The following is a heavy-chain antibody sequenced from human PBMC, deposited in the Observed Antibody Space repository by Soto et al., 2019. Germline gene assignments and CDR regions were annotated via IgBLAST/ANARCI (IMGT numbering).Heavy chain of an antibody. Sequence: PSQTLSLTCAISGDSVSSNSAAWNRIRQSPSRGLEWLGRTYYRSKWYNDYAVSVKSRITINPDTSKNQFSLQLNSVTPEDTAVYYCAASLPPFNYCIGWWMGAYGIDVWCPGTTVTVS. CDR2: TYYRSKWYN. J-gene: IGHJ6*02. CDR1: GDSVSSNSAA. CDR3: AASLPPFNYCIGWWMGAYGIDV. V-gene: IGHV6-1*01. D-gene: IGHD6-19*01.